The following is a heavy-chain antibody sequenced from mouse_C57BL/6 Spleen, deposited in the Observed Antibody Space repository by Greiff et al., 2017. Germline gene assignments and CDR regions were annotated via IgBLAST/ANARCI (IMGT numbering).Heavy chain of an antibody. J-gene: IGHJ4*01. CDR1: GFTFSDYG. Sequence: EVQLVESGGGLVQPGGSLKLSCAASGFTFSDYGMAWVRQAPRKGPEWVAFISNLAYSIYYADTVTGRFTISRENAKNTLYLEMSSLRSEDTAMYYCARHGLGRDAMDYWGQGTSVTVSS. D-gene: IGHD3-3*01. CDR3: ARHGLGRDAMDY. V-gene: IGHV5-15*01. CDR2: ISNLAYSI.